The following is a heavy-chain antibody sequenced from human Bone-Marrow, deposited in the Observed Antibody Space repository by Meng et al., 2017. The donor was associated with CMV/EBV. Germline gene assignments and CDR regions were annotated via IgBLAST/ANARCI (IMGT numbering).Heavy chain of an antibody. CDR3: ANSLLRGIHY. D-gene: IGHD3-10*01. J-gene: IGHJ4*02. V-gene: IGHV3-49*04. CDR1: GFIFGDYA. Sequence: GESLKISCTTSGFIFGDYALNWVRQAPGKGLEWVGFIRSKAYGGTTEYAASVKGRFTISRDDSKSIAYLQMNSLQTEDTAIYHCANSLLRGIHYWGQGTLVTVSS. CDR2: IRSKAYGGTT.